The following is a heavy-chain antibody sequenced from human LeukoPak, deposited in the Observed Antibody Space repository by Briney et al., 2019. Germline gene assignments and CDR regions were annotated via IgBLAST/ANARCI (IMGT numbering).Heavy chain of an antibody. CDR2: IKGGGDST. D-gene: IGHD2-2*02. J-gene: IGHJ6*02. CDR1: GFTFSSYA. V-gene: IGHV3-23*01. Sequence: GGSLRLSCAASGFTFSSYAMNWVRQAPGKGPEWVSLIKGGGDSTYYADSVRGRFTISRDNSKNTLYLQMNSLRGEDTAVYYCAKGEVVPAAIYGMDVWGQGTTVTVS. CDR3: AKGEVVPAAIYGMDV.